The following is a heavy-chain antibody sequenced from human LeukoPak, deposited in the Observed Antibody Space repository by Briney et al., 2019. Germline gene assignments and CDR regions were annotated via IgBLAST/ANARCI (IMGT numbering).Heavy chain of an antibody. CDR1: GFTFSSYG. D-gene: IGHD6-13*01. CDR2: IRNDGSNK. Sequence: GGSLRLSCAASGFTFSSYGMHWVRQAPGKGLEWVAFIRNDGSNKYYADSVKGRFTISRDNSKNTLYLQMNSLRLEDTAVYYCARDWGSSYVHAFDIWGQGTMVTVSS. CDR3: ARDWGSSYVHAFDI. J-gene: IGHJ3*02. V-gene: IGHV3-30*02.